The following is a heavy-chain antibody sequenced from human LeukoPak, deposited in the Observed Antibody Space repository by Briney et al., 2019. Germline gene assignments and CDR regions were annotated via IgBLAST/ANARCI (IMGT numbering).Heavy chain of an antibody. CDR2: IYYSGST. J-gene: IGHJ4*02. Sequence: SETLSLTCTVSGGSISSSSYYWGWIRQPPGKGLEWIGSIYYSGSTYYNPSLKSRVTISVDTSKNQFSLKLSSVTAADTAVYYCARDQYGDYIFDYWGQGTLVTVSS. CDR3: ARDQYGDYIFDY. D-gene: IGHD4-17*01. V-gene: IGHV4-39*07. CDR1: GGSISSSSYY.